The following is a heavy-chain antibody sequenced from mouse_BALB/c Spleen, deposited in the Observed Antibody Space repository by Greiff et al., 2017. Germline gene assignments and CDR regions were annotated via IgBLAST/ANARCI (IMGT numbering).Heavy chain of an antibody. CDR3: ARGIYYGNY. CDR2: IDPSDSYT. CDR1: GYTFTSYW. D-gene: IGHD2-1*01. J-gene: IGHJ2*01. V-gene: IGHV1-69*02. Sequence: QVHVKQPGAELVKPGASVKLSCKASGYTFTSYWMHWVKQRPGQGLEWIGEIDPSDSYTNYNQKFKGKATLTVDKSSSTAYMQLSSLTSEDSAVYYCARGIYYGNYWGQGTTLTVSS.